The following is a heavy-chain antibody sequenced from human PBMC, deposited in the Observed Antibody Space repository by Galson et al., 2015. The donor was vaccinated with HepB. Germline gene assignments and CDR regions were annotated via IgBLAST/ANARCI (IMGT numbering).Heavy chain of an antibody. CDR1: GYTFTSYG. J-gene: IGHJ3*02. CDR3: ARDLVTMIAFDI. D-gene: IGHD3-22*01. V-gene: IGHV1-18*01. Sequence: SVKVSCKASGYTFTSYGISWVRQAPGQGLEWMGWISAYNGNTNYAQKLQGRVTMSTDTSTSTAYMELRSLRSDDTAVYYCARDLVTMIAFDIWGQGTMVTVSS. CDR2: ISAYNGNT.